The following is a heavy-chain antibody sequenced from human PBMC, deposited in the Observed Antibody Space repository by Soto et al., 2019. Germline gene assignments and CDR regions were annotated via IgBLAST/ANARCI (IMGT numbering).Heavy chain of an antibody. D-gene: IGHD3-10*01. CDR3: ARVNYNAYGMGV. CDR2: IYPGDSDT. Sequence: GEALKSSDEGFGEKVCSFWRGRVRQKNGKCLEWMGIIYPGDSDTRYSPSFQGQVTISADKSISTAYLQWSSLKASDTAMYYCARVNYNAYGMGVWGQGTTVTVSS. V-gene: IGHV5-51*01. CDR1: GEKVCSFW. J-gene: IGHJ6*02.